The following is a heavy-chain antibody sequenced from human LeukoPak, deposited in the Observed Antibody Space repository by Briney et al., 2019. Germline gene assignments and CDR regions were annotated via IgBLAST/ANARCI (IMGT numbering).Heavy chain of an antibody. D-gene: IGHD6-13*01. J-gene: IGHJ3*01. Sequence: GGSLRLSCAASGFTLSSYGMTWVRQAPGKGLEWVSAFSASDGSAQYAESVRGRFTISRDNSKNTLYQQMDSLRAEDTAVYYCAKARIAAAGTGAFDVWGQGTTVTVSS. V-gene: IGHV3-23*01. CDR3: AKARIAAAGTGAFDV. CDR1: GFTLSSYG. CDR2: FSASDGSA.